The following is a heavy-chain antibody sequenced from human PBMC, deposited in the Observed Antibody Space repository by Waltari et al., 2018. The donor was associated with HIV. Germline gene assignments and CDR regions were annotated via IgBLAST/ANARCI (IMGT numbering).Heavy chain of an antibody. CDR2: INSDGSIT. CDR3: AKGGTSGYTFGFGR. Sequence: EVQLVESGGGLVQPGGSLRLSCAASGFTFRSYWMHWVSQAPGKGLVWVSRINSDGSITSHADSVKGRFTISRDNARNTLYLQMNSLGAEDTAMYYCAKGGTSGYTFGFGRWGQGTLVTVSS. V-gene: IGHV3-74*01. CDR1: GFTFRSYW. J-gene: IGHJ1*01. D-gene: IGHD5-18*01.